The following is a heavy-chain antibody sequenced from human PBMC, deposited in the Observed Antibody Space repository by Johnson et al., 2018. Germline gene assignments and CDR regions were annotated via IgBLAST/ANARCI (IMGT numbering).Heavy chain of an antibody. CDR3: AKDNGPNVRRGFKN. Sequence: QVQLVESGGGVVQPGRSLRLSCAASGFTFSTYAMHWVRQAPGKGLEWVAVIWYDGSNKQYADSVKGLFTISRDNSKNTLYLQMKSRRVEDTVVYYCAKDNGPNVRRGFKNWGQGTLVTVS. V-gene: IGHV3-33*06. CDR2: IWYDGSNK. CDR1: GFTFSTYA. D-gene: IGHD2-8*01. J-gene: IGHJ1*01.